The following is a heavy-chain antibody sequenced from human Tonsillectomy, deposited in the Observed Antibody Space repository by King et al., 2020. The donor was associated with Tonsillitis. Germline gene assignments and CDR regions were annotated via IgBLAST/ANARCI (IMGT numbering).Heavy chain of an antibody. CDR3: ARSSAWQQPGPWVY. CDR1: GGSFSGYY. D-gene: IGHD5-24*01. J-gene: IGHJ4*02. Sequence: VQLQQWGAGLLKPSETLSLTCAVYGGSFSGYYWSGIRQPPGKGLEWIGEINHSGRTNYNPSLKIRVPISIDTSKNQFSLKLSSVTAPDTAVYYCARSSAWQQPGPWVYWGQGTLVTASS. CDR2: INHSGRT. V-gene: IGHV4-34*01.